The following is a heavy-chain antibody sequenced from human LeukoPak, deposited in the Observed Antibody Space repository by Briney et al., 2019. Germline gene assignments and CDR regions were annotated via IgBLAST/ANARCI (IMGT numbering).Heavy chain of an antibody. Sequence: PGGSLRLSCAASGFTFSGYSMNWVRQAPGKGLEWVSSVSTTGYYIYYADSVKGRFSISRDNANNSLYLQMNSLRAEDTAVYYCARGGDCGTTSCYYFDFWGQGTRVTVSS. CDR2: VSTTGYYI. CDR1: GFTFSGYS. CDR3: ARGGDCGTTSCYYFDF. V-gene: IGHV3-21*01. J-gene: IGHJ4*02. D-gene: IGHD2-2*01.